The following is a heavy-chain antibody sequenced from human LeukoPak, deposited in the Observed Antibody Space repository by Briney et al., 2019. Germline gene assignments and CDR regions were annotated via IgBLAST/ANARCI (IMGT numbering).Heavy chain of an antibody. D-gene: IGHD3-9*01. J-gene: IGHJ6*02. CDR3: ARGFGLRYFDWSNGGYYYYYGMDV. CDR1: GFTFSSYD. V-gene: IGHV3-30-3*01. CDR2: ISYDGSNK. Sequence: GGSLRLSCEASGFTFSSYDMHWVRQAPGKGLEWVAVISYDGSNKYYADSVEGRFTISRDNSKNTLYLQMNSLRAEDTAVYYCARGFGLRYFDWSNGGYYYYYGMDVWGQGTTVTVSS.